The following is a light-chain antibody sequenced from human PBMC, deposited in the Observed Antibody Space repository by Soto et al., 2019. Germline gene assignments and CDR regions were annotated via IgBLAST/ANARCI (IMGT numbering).Light chain of an antibody. CDR3: QQYNSYFLYT. CDR1: QSVSSY. CDR2: DAS. J-gene: IGKJ2*01. V-gene: IGKV3-11*01. Sequence: EIVLTQSPGTLSLSPGERATLSCRASQSVSSYLAWYQQKPGQAPRLLIYDASNRATGIPARFSGSGSGTEFTLTISSLQPDDFATYYCQQYNSYFLYTFGQGTKVDIK.